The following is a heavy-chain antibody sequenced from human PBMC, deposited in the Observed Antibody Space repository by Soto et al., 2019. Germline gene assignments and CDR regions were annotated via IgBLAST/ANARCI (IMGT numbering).Heavy chain of an antibody. V-gene: IGHV1-18*01. D-gene: IGHD6-6*01. Sequence: QVHLVQSGAEVKKPGASVKVSCKASNDTLTTYGISWVRQAPGQGLEWMGWVSGYSGHSSSAQEFQDRVIMTTDTSTNTAYMELRSLTSDDSAVYFCARDSSSSGYYYGMDVWGQGTTVTVSS. J-gene: IGHJ6*02. CDR3: ARDSSSSGYYYGMDV. CDR1: NDTLTTYG. CDR2: VSGYSGHS.